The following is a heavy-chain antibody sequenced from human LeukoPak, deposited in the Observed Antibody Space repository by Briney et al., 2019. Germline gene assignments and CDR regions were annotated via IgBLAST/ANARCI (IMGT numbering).Heavy chain of an antibody. J-gene: IGHJ4*02. CDR3: ARDKDVVRGVDYFDY. Sequence: ASVKVSCKASGYTFTGYYMHWVRQAPGQGLEWMRWINPNSGDTKYSQKFQGRVTMTRDTSINTAFMDLSRLRSDDTAVYYCARDKDVVRGVDYFDYWGQGTLVSVSS. D-gene: IGHD3-10*01. V-gene: IGHV1-2*02. CDR1: GYTFTGYY. CDR2: INPNSGDT.